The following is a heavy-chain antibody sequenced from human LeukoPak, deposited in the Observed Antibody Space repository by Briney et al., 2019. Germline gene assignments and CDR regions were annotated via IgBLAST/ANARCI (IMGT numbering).Heavy chain of an antibody. J-gene: IGHJ5*02. CDR3: ANPKNDYGDQYNYFDP. CDR2: IIPIFGTA. V-gene: IGHV1-69*01. D-gene: IGHD4-17*01. Sequence: SVKVSCKASGGTFSSYAISWVRQAPGQGLEWMGGIIPIFGTANYAQKFQGRVTITADESTSTAYMELSSLRAEDTAVYYCANPKNDYGDQYNYFDPWGQGTLVTVSS. CDR1: GGTFSSYA.